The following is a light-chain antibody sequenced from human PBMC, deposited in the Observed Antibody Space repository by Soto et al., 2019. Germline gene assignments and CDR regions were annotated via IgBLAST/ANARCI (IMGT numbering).Light chain of an antibody. CDR1: SSDVGTYNF. J-gene: IGLJ3*02. CDR2: EVS. V-gene: IGLV2-14*01. CDR3: SSYSSTSTPWV. Sequence: QSALTQPASVSGSPGQSITISGTGTSSDVGTYNFVSWYQQHPGKAPKLMIYEVSSRPSGVSNRFSGSKSGNTASLTISGLQAEDEADYYCSSYSSTSTPWVLGGGTKLTVL.